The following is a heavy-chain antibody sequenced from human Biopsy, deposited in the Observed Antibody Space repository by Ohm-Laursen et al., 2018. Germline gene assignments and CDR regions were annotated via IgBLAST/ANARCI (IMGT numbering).Heavy chain of an antibody. J-gene: IGHJ4*02. CDR1: GFIFSTYS. V-gene: IGHV3-23*01. D-gene: IGHD4-23*01. CDR3: ASDLNGGPSAFDY. Sequence: SLRLSCAASGFIFSTYSMNWVRQAPGKGLDWVSSIDSSAASTFYADSVKGRFTISRDNSKNTLFLQMNSLRAADTAIYYCASDLNGGPSAFDYWGQGTPVTVSS. CDR2: IDSSAAST.